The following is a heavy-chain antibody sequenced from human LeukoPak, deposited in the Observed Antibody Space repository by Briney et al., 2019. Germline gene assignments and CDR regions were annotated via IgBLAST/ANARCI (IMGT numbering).Heavy chain of an antibody. D-gene: IGHD3-9*01. V-gene: IGHV4-4*09. CDR1: GDSISGYY. Sequence: PSETLSLTCTVSGDSISGYYHNWIRQPPGKGLEWIGFIHSSGTTEYIPSLRGRVTLSVATSRNQLSLKLTSVTAADTAVYYCARLTATPAGSYHYHYIHVWGKGTTVTVSS. J-gene: IGHJ6*03. CDR3: ARLTATPAGSYHYHYIHV. CDR2: IHSSGTT.